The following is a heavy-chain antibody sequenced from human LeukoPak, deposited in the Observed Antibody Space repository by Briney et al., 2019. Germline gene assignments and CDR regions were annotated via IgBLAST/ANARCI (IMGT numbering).Heavy chain of an antibody. CDR2: TRSKTDGGTT. D-gene: IGHD3-22*01. V-gene: IGHV3-15*01. CDR3: RLVVTPQGLDS. CDR1: GFSFSSAW. J-gene: IGHJ4*02. Sequence: GGSLRLSCAASGFSFSSAWMNWVRQAPGKGLEWVGLTRSKTDGGTTDYAAPVRGRFTISRDDIQNTMYLQMNSLKTEDTAVYYCRLVVTPQGLDSGGQGTLVTVSS.